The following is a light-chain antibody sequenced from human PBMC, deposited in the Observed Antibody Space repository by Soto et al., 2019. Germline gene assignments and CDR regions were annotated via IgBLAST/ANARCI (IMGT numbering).Light chain of an antibody. Sequence: EIVLTQSPGTLSLSPGERATLSCRASQSVYNNYLAWYEQKPGQTPRLLVNGASNRATGIPDRFSGGGSGTAFTLTISSLEPEDFAVYYCQQYGLPPHSFGQGTRVEIK. CDR2: GAS. J-gene: IGKJ2*01. CDR1: QSVYNNY. CDR3: QQYGLPPHS. V-gene: IGKV3-20*01.